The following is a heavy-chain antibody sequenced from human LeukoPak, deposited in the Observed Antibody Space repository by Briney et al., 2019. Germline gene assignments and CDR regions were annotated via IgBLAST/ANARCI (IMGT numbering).Heavy chain of an antibody. J-gene: IGHJ4*02. V-gene: IGHV3-53*01. D-gene: IGHD3-22*01. CDR3: ARDRDFSAYFDY. CDR1: GFTVGSSY. CDR2: IYNDGNT. Sequence: GGSLRLSCAASGFTVGSSYMSWVRQAPGKGLEWVSVIYNDGNTYYADSVTGRFTISRDNSKNTLYLQMNSLRAEDTAVYYCARDRDFSAYFDYWGQGTLVTVSS.